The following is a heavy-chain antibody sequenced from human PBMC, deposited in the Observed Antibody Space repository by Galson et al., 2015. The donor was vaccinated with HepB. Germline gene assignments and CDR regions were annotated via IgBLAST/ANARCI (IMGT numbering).Heavy chain of an antibody. J-gene: IGHJ4*02. CDR3: AKDDSSAWSSAGY. V-gene: IGHV3-9*01. Sequence: SLRLSCAASGFTFDDYAMHWVRQAPGKGLEWVSGISWNSRSIGYADSVKGRFTISRDNAKNSLYLQMNSLRAEDTALYYCAKDDSSAWSSAGYWGQGTLVTVSS. D-gene: IGHD6-19*01. CDR1: GFTFDDYA. CDR2: ISWNSRSI.